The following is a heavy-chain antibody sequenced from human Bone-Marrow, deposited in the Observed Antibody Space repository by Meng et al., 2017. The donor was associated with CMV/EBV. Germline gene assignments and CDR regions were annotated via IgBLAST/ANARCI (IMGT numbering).Heavy chain of an antibody. CDR2: VKGDGSGT. Sequence: GESLKISCAASGFTFSDYWMHWVRQAPGKGLVWVSRVKGDGSGTTYADSVKGRFTISRDNAKNTLYLQMNSLRAEDTAVYYCVRGANGAYGYYWGQGTLVTVSS. J-gene: IGHJ4*02. V-gene: IGHV3-74*01. D-gene: IGHD4-17*01. CDR1: GFTFSDYW. CDR3: VRGANGAYGYY.